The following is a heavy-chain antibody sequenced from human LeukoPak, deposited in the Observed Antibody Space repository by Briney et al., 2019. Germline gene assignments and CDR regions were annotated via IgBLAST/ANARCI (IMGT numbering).Heavy chain of an antibody. V-gene: IGHV1-2*06. CDR3: ARDYCSSTSCLFDY. D-gene: IGHD2-2*01. Sequence: VASVKVSCKASGYTFTGYHMHWVRQAPGQGLEWMGRNNPNSGDTNYAQKFQGRVTMTRDTSISTAYMELSRLRSDDTAVYYCARDYCSSTSCLFDYWGQGTLVTVSS. CDR2: NNPNSGDT. CDR1: GYTFTGYH. J-gene: IGHJ4*02.